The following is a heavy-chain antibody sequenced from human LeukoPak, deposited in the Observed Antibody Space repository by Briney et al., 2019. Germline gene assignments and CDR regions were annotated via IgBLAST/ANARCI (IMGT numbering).Heavy chain of an antibody. Sequence: GGSLRLSCATSGFTFSNHGMNWVRQAPGKGLEWVSGISPSGDIKYYADSVKGRFTISRDNSKNTVYLEVISLRAEDTAVYYCARGPSGYHNTGGQGTLVTVSS. D-gene: IGHD5-12*01. J-gene: IGHJ4*02. CDR1: GFTFSNHG. CDR3: ARGPSGYHNT. CDR2: ISPSGDIK. V-gene: IGHV3-23*01.